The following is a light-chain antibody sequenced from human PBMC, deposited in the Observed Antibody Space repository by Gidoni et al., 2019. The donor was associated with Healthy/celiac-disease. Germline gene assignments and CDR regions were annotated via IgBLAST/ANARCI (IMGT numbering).Light chain of an antibody. Sequence: DIQMTQSPSSLSASVGDRVTITCQASQDISNYLNWYQQKPGKAPKLLIYDASNLETGDPSRFSGSGSGTDFTFTISSLQPEDIATYYCQQYDNLPVTFGQXTRLEIK. J-gene: IGKJ5*01. V-gene: IGKV1-33*01. CDR2: DAS. CDR3: QQYDNLPVT. CDR1: QDISNY.